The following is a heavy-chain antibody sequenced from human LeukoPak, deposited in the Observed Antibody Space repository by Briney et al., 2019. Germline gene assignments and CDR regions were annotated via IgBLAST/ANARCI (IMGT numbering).Heavy chain of an antibody. D-gene: IGHD6-13*01. J-gene: IGHJ3*02. V-gene: IGHV1-18*01. CDR3: AREGIAAAAFDAFDI. Sequence: ASVKVSCKASGYTFTSYGISWVRQAPGQGLEWMGWISAYNGNTNYAQKLQGRVTMTTDTSTSTAYMELRSLRSDDTAAYYCAREGIAAAAFDAFDIWGQGTMVTVSS. CDR1: GYTFTSYG. CDR2: ISAYNGNT.